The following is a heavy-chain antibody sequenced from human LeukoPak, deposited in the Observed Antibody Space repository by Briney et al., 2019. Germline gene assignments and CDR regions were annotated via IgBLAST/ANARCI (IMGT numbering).Heavy chain of an antibody. CDR3: AGPITIFGVVISD. D-gene: IGHD3-3*01. J-gene: IGHJ4*02. V-gene: IGHV3-48*01. Sequence: PGGSLRLSCAASGFTFSSYSMNWVRQAPGKGLEWVSYISSSSSTIYYADSVKGRFTISRDNAKNSLYLQMNSLRADDTAVYYCAGPITIFGVVISDWGQGTLVTVSS. CDR2: ISSSSSTI. CDR1: GFTFSSYS.